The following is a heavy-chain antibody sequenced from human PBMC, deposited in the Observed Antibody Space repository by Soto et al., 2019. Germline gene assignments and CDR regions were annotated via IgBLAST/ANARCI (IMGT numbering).Heavy chain of an antibody. CDR2: IYYSGST. CDR1: GGSISSGDYY. CDR3: ARAQVVNTRLYP. Sequence: TSETLSLTCTVSGGSISSGDYYWSWIRQPPGKGLEWIGYIYYSGSTYYNPSLKSRVTISVDTSKNQFSLKLSSVTAADTAVYCCARAQVVNTRLYPSGQGTLVPVST. J-gene: IGHJ5*02. V-gene: IGHV4-30-4*01. D-gene: IGHD3-22*01.